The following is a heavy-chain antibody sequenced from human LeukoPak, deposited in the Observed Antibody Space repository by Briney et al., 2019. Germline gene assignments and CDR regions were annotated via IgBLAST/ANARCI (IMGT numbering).Heavy chain of an antibody. CDR3: AKGVGIYERSDGYFDY. Sequence: PGGSLRLSCAASGFTFSSCAMHWVRQAPGKGLEWVATISYDGSNKYYADSVKGRFTISRDNSKNTLFLQMNSLRAEDTAVYYCAKGVGIYERSDGYFDYWGQGTLVTVSS. J-gene: IGHJ4*02. CDR1: GFTFSSCA. D-gene: IGHD2-15*01. CDR2: ISYDGSNK. V-gene: IGHV3-30-3*01.